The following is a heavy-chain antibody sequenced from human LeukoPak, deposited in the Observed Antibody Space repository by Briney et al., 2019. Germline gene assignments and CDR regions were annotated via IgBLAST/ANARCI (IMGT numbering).Heavy chain of an antibody. D-gene: IGHD2-15*01. CDR1: GGTLSSYA. J-gene: IGHJ5*02. Sequence: SVKVSCKASGGTLSSYAISWVRQAPGQGLEWMGRIIPIFGTANYGQKFQGRVRITTDESTRTAYMELSSLRSEDTAVYYCARGSVAATPSDPWGQGTLVTVSS. V-gene: IGHV1-69*05. CDR2: IIPIFGTA. CDR3: ARGSVAATPSDP.